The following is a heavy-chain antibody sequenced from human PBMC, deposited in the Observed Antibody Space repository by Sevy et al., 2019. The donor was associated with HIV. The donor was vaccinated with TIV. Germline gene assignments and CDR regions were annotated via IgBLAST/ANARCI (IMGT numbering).Heavy chain of an antibody. Sequence: ASVKVSCKASGYIFTDYYFHWVRQAPGQGPEWVGWINPNNGDAGSAQKFQGRITIARDTSTITAYMDLTRLTSDDTAMYYCARETVKGFDFWGQGTLVTVSS. CDR2: INPNNGDA. D-gene: IGHD4-4*01. V-gene: IGHV1-2*02. J-gene: IGHJ4*02. CDR3: ARETVKGFDF. CDR1: GYIFTDYY.